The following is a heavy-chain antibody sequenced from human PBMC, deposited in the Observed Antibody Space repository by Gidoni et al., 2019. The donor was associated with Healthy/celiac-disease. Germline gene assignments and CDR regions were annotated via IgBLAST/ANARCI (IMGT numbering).Heavy chain of an antibody. CDR1: GFTFSDYY. J-gene: IGHJ4*02. V-gene: IGHV3-11*06. CDR3: ARDSVDYTPHAAADY. Sequence: QVQLVESGGGLVKPGGSLRLSCAASGFTFSDYYMSWIRQAPGKGLEWVSYISSSSSYTNYADSVKGRFTISRDNAKNSLYLQMNSLRAEDTAVYYCARDSVDYTPHAAADYWGQGTLVTVSS. D-gene: IGHD4-4*01. CDR2: ISSSSSYT.